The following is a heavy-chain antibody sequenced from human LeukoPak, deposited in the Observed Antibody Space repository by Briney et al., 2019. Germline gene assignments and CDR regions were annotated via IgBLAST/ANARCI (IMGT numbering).Heavy chain of an antibody. CDR2: IYYSGST. D-gene: IGHD3-3*01. CDR1: GGSTSSYY. J-gene: IGHJ5*02. Sequence: SETLSLTCTVSGGSTSSYYWSWIRQPPGKGLEWIGYIYYSGSTNYNPSLKSRVTISVDTSKNQFSLKLSSVTAADTAVYYCARGGYDFWSGYSPIGVNWFDPWGQGTLVTASS. V-gene: IGHV4-59*01. CDR3: ARGGYDFWSGYSPIGVNWFDP.